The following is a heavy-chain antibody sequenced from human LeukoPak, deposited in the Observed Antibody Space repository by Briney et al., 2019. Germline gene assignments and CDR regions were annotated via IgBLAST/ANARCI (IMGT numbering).Heavy chain of an antibody. J-gene: IGHJ6*04. CDR1: GFTFSSYS. Sequence: GGSLRLFCAASGFTFSSYSMNWVRQATGKGLEWVSSISSSSSYIYYADSVKGRFTISRDNAKNSLYLQMNSLRAEDTAVYYCARTYGSGSYYYYGMDVWGKGTTVTVSS. V-gene: IGHV3-21*01. CDR2: ISSSSSYI. CDR3: ARTYGSGSYYYYGMDV. D-gene: IGHD3-10*01.